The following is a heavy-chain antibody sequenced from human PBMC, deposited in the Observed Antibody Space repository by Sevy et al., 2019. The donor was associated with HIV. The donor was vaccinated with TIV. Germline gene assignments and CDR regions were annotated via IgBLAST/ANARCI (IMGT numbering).Heavy chain of an antibody. V-gene: IGHV3-21*01. CDR1: GFTFSSYS. CDR3: AGLRYYYYMDV. CDR2: ISSSSSHI. J-gene: IGHJ6*03. Sequence: GGCLRLSCAASGFTFSSYSMNWVRQAPGKGLEWVSSISSSSSHIYYADSVKGRFTISRDNAKNSLYLQMNSLRAEDTAVYYCAGLRYYYYMDVWGNGTTVTVSS.